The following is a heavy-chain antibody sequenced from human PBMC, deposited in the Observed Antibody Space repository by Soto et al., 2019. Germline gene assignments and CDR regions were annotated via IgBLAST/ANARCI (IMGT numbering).Heavy chain of an antibody. V-gene: IGHV3-30*18. CDR1: GFTFSNYG. Sequence: VESGGGVVQPGRSLRLSCVASGFTFSNYGMHWVRQAPGKGLEWVAVISYDGSSQHYADSVKGRFTISRDNSKNTLYVQMKSLRAEDTAVYYCAKDGGWELPRGRGSDYWGQGTLVTVSS. CDR2: ISYDGSSQ. D-gene: IGHD1-26*01. J-gene: IGHJ4*02. CDR3: AKDGGWELPRGRGSDY.